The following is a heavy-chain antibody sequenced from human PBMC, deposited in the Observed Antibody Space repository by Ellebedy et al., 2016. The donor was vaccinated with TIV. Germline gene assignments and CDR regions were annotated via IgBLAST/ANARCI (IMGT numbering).Heavy chain of an antibody. V-gene: IGHV1-69*13. Sequence: SVKVSCXASGYTFTSYAISWVRQAPGQGLEWMGGIIPIFGTANYAQKFQGRVTITADESTSTAYMELSSLRSEDTAVYYCARERGLETTVTTAGAFDIWGQGTMVTVSS. CDR3: ARERGLETTVTTAGAFDI. D-gene: IGHD4-11*01. J-gene: IGHJ3*02. CDR2: IIPIFGTA. CDR1: GYTFTSYA.